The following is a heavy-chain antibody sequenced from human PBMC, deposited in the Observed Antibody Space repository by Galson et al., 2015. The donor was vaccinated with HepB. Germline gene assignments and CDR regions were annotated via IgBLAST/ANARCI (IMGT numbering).Heavy chain of an antibody. CDR2: IIPILGIA. Sequence: SVKVSCKASGGTFSSYTIGWVRQAPGQGLEWMGRIIPILGIANYAQKFQGRVTITADKSTSTAYMELSSLRSEDTAVYYCARDGATIENFGGYYFDYWGQGTLVTVSS. D-gene: IGHD5-24*01. V-gene: IGHV1-69*04. CDR3: ARDGATIENFGGYYFDY. J-gene: IGHJ4*02. CDR1: GGTFSSYT.